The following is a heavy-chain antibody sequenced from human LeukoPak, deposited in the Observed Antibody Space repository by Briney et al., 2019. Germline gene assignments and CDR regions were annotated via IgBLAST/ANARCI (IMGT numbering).Heavy chain of an antibody. CDR3: AREEKYSGYPVVGSFDY. D-gene: IGHD5-12*01. Sequence: SETLSLTCAVSGYSISSGYYWGWIRQPPGKGLEWIGSIYHSGSTYYNPTLKSRVTISVDTTKNQFSLKLSSVTAADTAVYYCAREEKYSGYPVVGSFDYWGQGTLVTVSS. CDR2: IYHSGST. V-gene: IGHV4-38-2*02. J-gene: IGHJ4*02. CDR1: GYSISSGYY.